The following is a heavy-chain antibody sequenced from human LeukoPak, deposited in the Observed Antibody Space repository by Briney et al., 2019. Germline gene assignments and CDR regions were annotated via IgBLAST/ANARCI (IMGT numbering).Heavy chain of an antibody. D-gene: IGHD3-10*01. Sequence: TGGSLRLSCAASGFTFTNDFMTWVRQAPGKGLEWVANIKQDGSDKYYVDSVKGRFTISRDNAKNSLYLQMNSLRAGDTAVYYCSRERRGGDAFDIWGQGTMVTVSS. J-gene: IGHJ3*02. CDR2: IKQDGSDK. CDR3: SRERRGGDAFDI. CDR1: GFTFTNDF. V-gene: IGHV3-7*01.